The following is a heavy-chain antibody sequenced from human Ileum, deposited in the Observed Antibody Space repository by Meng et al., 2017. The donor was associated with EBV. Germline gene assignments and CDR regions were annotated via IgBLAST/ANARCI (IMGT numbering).Heavy chain of an antibody. CDR2: IYYSGNT. Sequence: QLQLQESGPGLVKPSXXLSLTXXVSGGSISTTIYYWGWIRQAPGRGLEWIGNIYYSGNTIYNPSLKSRVTISVDTSKNQFSLKLNSVTAADTAVYYCARVSQSNVQWLLGDYGGQGTLVTVSS. D-gene: IGHD3-22*01. CDR3: ARVSQSNVQWLLGDY. CDR1: GGSISTTIYY. V-gene: IGHV4-39*07. J-gene: IGHJ4*02.